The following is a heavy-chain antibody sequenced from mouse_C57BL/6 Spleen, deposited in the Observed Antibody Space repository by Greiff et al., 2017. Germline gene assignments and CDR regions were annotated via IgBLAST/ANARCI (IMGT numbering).Heavy chain of an antibody. V-gene: IGHV14-2*01. CDR2: IDPEDGET. J-gene: IGHJ2*01. CDR3: ALSEGFDY. Sequence: VQLQQSGAELVKPGASVKLSCTASGFNIKDYYMHWVKQRTEQGLEWIGRIDPEDGETKYAPKFPGKATITADTSSNTANLQLSSLTSEDTAVYYCALSEGFDYWGQGTTLTVSS. CDR1: GFNIKDYY.